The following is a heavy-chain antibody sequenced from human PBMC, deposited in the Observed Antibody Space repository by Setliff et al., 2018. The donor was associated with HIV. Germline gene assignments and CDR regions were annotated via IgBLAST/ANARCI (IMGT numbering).Heavy chain of an antibody. Sequence: SQTLSLTCTVSGGSISSNNYYWGWIRQPPGKGLEWIGSINYSGSTYQNPSLKSRVTISVDTSKNQYSLKLSSVTAADTAVYYCARLAASIAARRRFDYWGQGTLVTVSS. D-gene: IGHD6-6*01. V-gene: IGHV4-39*01. CDR2: INYSGST. J-gene: IGHJ4*02. CDR1: GGSISSNNYY. CDR3: ARLAASIAARRRFDY.